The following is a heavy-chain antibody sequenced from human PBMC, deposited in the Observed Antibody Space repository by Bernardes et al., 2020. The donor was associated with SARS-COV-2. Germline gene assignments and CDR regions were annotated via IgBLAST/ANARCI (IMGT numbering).Heavy chain of an antibody. J-gene: IGHJ4*02. CDR3: ARDTDYDFWSGYRKTLDY. CDR2: INSDGSST. CDR1: GFTFSSYW. V-gene: IGHV3-74*01. D-gene: IGHD3-3*01. Sequence: GGSLRLSCAASGFTFSSYWMHWVRQAPGKGLVWVSRINSDGSSTSYADSVKGRFTISRDNAKNTLYLQMNSLRAEDTAVYYCARDTDYDFWSGYRKTLDYWGQGTLVTVSS.